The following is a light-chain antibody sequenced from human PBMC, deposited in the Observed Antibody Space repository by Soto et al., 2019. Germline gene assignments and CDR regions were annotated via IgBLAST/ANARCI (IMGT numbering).Light chain of an antibody. CDR3: QQYNNYRRT. J-gene: IGKJ1*01. CDR2: DAS. Sequence: DIQMTQSPSTLSASVGDRVTITCRASQSISSWLAWYQQKPGKAPKLLIYDASSLESGVPARFSGSGSGTEFTLTISSLQPDDFGTYYCQQYNNYRRTFGQGTKVDIK. V-gene: IGKV1-5*01. CDR1: QSISSW.